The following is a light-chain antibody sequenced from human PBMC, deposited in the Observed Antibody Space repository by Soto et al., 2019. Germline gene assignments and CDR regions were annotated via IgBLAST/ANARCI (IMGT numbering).Light chain of an antibody. V-gene: IGLV2-14*01. CDR2: EVS. CDR3: SSHTSDKTVV. Sequence: QSVLTQPASVSGSPGQSITISCTGTSSDFGDYDYVSWYLQHPGKVPKLMIYEVSNRPSGVSNRFSGSKSGNTASLTISGLQAEDEADYYCSSHTSDKTVVFGGGTKLTVL. CDR1: SSDFGDYDY. J-gene: IGLJ2*01.